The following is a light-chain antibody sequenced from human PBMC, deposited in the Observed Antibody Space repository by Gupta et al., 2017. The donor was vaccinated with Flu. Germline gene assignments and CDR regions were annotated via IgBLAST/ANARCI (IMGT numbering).Light chain of an antibody. CDR3: GTDTSGTTYV. CDR1: SSEVGGYNC. V-gene: IGLV2-14*04. CDR2: DVR. Sequence: VTISCTGTSSEVGGYNCVYKYQQNADKAVKLMVYDVRTRTSGGSTGFSVSKSGNTATRTISGRKEEDEADYYCGTDTSGTTYVFGSGTKVTVL. J-gene: IGLJ1*01.